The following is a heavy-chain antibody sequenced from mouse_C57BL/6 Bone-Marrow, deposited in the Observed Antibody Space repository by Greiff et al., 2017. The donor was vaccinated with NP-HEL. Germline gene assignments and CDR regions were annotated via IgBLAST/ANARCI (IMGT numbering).Heavy chain of an antibody. CDR2: INPNNGGT. J-gene: IGHJ4*01. Sequence: VQLQQSGPELVKPGASVKISCKASGYTFTDYYMNWVKQSHGKSLEWIGDINPNNGGTSYNQKFKGKATLTVDKSSSTAYMELRSLTSEDSAVYYCAPADYYGGSMDYWGQGTTVTVSS. CDR1: GYTFTDYY. D-gene: IGHD1-1*02. CDR3: APADYYGGSMDY. V-gene: IGHV1-26*01.